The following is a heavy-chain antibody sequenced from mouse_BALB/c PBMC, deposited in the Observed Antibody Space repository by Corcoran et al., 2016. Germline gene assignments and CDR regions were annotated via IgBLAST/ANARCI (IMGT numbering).Heavy chain of an antibody. CDR3: AIYYYGSSYAMDY. CDR1: GFNIKDTY. D-gene: IGHD1-1*01. V-gene: IGHV14-3*02. CDR2: IDPANGNT. Sequence: EVQLQQSGAELVKPGASVKLSCTASGFNIKDTYMHWVKQRPEQGLEWIGRIDPANGNTKYDPKFQGKATITADTSSNTAYLQLRSLTSEDTAVYYCAIYYYGSSYAMDYWGQGTSVTVSS. J-gene: IGHJ4*01.